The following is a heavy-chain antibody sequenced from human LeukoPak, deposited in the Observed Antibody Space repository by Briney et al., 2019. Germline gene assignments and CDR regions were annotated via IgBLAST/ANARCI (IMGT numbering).Heavy chain of an antibody. J-gene: IGHJ4*02. D-gene: IGHD4-11*01. V-gene: IGHV4-59*12. CDR1: GGSITNYY. CDR2: IYYSGNT. CDR3: ARSSLDDYSNHFDY. Sequence: SETLSLTCTVSGGSITNYYWSWIRQPPGKELEWIGYIYYSGNTNYNPSLGSRVTISVDTSKNHLSLKLSSVTAADTAVYYCARSSLDDYSNHFDYWGQGTLVTVSS.